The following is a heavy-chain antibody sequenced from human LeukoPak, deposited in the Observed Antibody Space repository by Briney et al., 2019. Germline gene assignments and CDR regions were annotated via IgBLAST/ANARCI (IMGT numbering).Heavy chain of an antibody. V-gene: IGHV3-7*01. D-gene: IGHD3-3*01. CDR3: ARHTLWRFYY. CDR2: INQDGGTE. J-gene: IGHJ4*02. CDR1: GFTFTNYW. Sequence: GGSLRLSCAAYGFTFTNYWLTWVRQAPGKGLEWVANINQDGGTEYYVDSMKGRSTISRDNAKNLVYLQINSLRAEDTAVYFCARHTLWRFYYWGQGALVTVSS.